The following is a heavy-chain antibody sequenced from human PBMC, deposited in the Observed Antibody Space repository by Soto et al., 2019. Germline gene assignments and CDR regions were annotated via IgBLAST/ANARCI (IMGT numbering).Heavy chain of an antibody. J-gene: IGHJ6*02. CDR3: TRARITNDPPSAMDA. D-gene: IGHD1-1*01. CDR2: MNSDGSST. V-gene: IGHV3-74*01. CDR1: GFTFSTHW. Sequence: GGSLRLSCVASGFTFSTHWMHWVRQGPGKGLVWVSRMNSDGSSTSYADFVKGRFTFSRDNAKNTLYLQMNSLRAEDTAIYYCTRARITNDPPSAMDAWGQGTTVTVSS.